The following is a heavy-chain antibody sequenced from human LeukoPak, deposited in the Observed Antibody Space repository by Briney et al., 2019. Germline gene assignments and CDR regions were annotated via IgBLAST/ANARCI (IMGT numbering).Heavy chain of an antibody. V-gene: IGHV4-34*01. CDR2: INHSGST. CDR3: ARGGDGDYSTRYFDL. CDR1: GGSFSGFY. D-gene: IGHD4-17*01. J-gene: IGHJ2*01. Sequence: SETLSLSCAVYGGSFSGFYWNWSRQPPGKGLEWIGEINHSGSTNYNPSLKSRVTISVDTSKNQFSLKLSSVTAADTAVYYCARGGDGDYSTRYFDLWGRGTLVTVSS.